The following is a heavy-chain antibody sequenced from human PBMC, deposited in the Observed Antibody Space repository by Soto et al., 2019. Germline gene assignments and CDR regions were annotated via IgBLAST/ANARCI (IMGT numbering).Heavy chain of an antibody. CDR1: GGTFNSYA. D-gene: IGHD6-19*01. CDR3: ASSSGLYFL. V-gene: IGHV1-69*13. CDR2: IIPIFGTS. J-gene: IGHJ4*02. Sequence: GASVKVSCRASGGTFNSYAINWVRQAPGQGLEWMGGIIPIFGTSNYAQKFQGRVTITADESTSTAYMELSSLRSEDTAVYYCASSSGLYFLWGQGTLVTVSS.